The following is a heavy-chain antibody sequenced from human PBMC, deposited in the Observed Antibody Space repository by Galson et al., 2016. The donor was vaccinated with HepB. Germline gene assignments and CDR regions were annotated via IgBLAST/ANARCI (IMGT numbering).Heavy chain of an antibody. CDR1: GFTFSSYS. CDR2: ITYSGDNT. D-gene: IGHD3-22*01. J-gene: IGHJ4*02. V-gene: IGHV3-23*01. Sequence: SLRLSCAASGFTFSSYSMSWVRQAPGKGLEWVSTITYSGDNTYYADSVKGRFTISRDSSKNSLYLQMNSLRADDTAIYYCAKNSRGFPPDYWGQGTLVIVSS. CDR3: AKNSRGFPPDY.